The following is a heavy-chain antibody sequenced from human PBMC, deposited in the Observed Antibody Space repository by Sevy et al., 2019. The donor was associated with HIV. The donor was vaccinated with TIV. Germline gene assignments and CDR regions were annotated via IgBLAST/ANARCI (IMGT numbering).Heavy chain of an antibody. D-gene: IGHD5-18*01. CDR2: ISGSGGST. CDR3: AKELPDTAMARTPGPFDY. CDR1: GFTFSSYA. Sequence: GGSLRLSCAASGFTFSSYAMSGVRQAPGKGLEWVSAISGSGGSTYYADSVKGRFTISRDNSKNTLYLQMNSLRAEDTAVYYCAKELPDTAMARTPGPFDYWGQGTLVTVSS. J-gene: IGHJ4*02. V-gene: IGHV3-23*01.